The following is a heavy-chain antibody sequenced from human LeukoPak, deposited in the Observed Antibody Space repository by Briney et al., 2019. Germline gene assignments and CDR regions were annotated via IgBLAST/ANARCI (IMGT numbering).Heavy chain of an antibody. CDR2: IDPSDSYT. J-gene: IGHJ4*02. D-gene: IGHD3-9*01. Sequence: GESLKISCKGSGYSFTSYWISWVRQIPGKGLEWMGRIDPSDSYTNYSPSFQGHVTISADKSISTAYLQWSSLKASDTAMYYCARHVTYYDILTGPNDYWGQGTLVTVSS. V-gene: IGHV5-10-1*01. CDR3: ARHVTYYDILTGPNDY. CDR1: GYSFTSYW.